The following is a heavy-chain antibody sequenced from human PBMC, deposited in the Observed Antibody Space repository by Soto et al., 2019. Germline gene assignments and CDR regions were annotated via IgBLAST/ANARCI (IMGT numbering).Heavy chain of an antibody. D-gene: IGHD1-26*01. CDR1: GYRFTSYW. CDR3: ARHVELTYYYYYGMDV. J-gene: IGHJ6*02. CDR2: IYPGDFDT. Sequence: GESLKISCNGSGYRFTSYWISWVPQLPWKGLEFMGIIYPGDFDTRYNPSFQGQVTISADKSISTAYLQWSSLKASDTAMYYCARHVELTYYYYYGMDVWGQGTTVTVSS. V-gene: IGHV5-51*01.